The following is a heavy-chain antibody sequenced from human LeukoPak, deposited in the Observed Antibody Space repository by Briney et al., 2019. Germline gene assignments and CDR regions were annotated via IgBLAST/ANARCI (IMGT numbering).Heavy chain of an antibody. CDR1: GGPSGGYT. J-gene: IGHJ4*02. CDR3: ARISLRVAGDY. V-gene: IGHV4-34*01. CDR2: INHSGST. Sequence: SETLSLTCAVYGGPSGGYTWSWIGHPQGKGLDWIGEINHSGSTNYNPSLKSRVTISVDTSKNQFSLKLSSVTAADTAVYYCARISLRVAGDYWGQGTLVTVSS. D-gene: IGHD6-13*01.